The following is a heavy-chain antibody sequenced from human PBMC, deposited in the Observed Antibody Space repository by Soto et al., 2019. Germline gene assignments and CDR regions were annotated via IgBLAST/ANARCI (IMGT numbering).Heavy chain of an antibody. J-gene: IGHJ4*02. CDR2: ISGTGGST. V-gene: IGHV3-23*01. D-gene: IGHD3-22*01. Sequence: GGSLRLSCAASGFTFSSYAMSWVRQAPGKGLEWVSTISGTGGSTYYPDSVKGRSTISRDNSKNTVYLQMNSLRAEDAAVYYCVKEMTSGYNLFDYWGQGTRVTVSS. CDR1: GFTFSSYA. CDR3: VKEMTSGYNLFDY.